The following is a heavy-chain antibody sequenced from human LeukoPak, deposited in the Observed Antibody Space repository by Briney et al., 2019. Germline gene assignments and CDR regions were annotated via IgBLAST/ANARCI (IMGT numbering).Heavy chain of an antibody. CDR3: ARRIDP. CDR2: INHSGST. V-gene: IGHV4-34*01. CDR1: GVSLSGYY. Sequence: SETLSLTCAVYGVSLSGYYWSWIRQPPGKGLEWIGEINHSGSTNYNPSLKSRVTISVDTSNNQFSLKSSSVTAADTAVYYCARRIDPWGQGTLVTVSS. J-gene: IGHJ5*02.